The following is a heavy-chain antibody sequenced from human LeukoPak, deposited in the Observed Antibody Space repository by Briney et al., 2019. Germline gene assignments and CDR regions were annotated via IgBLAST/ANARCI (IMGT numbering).Heavy chain of an antibody. J-gene: IGHJ4*02. V-gene: IGHV1-69*05. Sequence: SVKVSCKASGGAFSSYAISWVRQAPGQGLEWMGRIIPIFGTANYAQKFQGRVTITTDESTSTAYMELSSLRSEDTAVYYCARGGYCSSTSCYFLGDNYYFDYWGQGTLVTVSS. D-gene: IGHD2-2*01. CDR2: IIPIFGTA. CDR1: GGAFSSYA. CDR3: ARGGYCSSTSCYFLGDNYYFDY.